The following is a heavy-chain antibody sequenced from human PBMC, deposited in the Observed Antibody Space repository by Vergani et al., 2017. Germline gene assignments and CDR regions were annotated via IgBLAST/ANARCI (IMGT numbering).Heavy chain of an antibody. CDR2: IDPSDSYT. CDR1: GYSFTSYW. CDR3: ARRERIITMVRGVNEVDY. J-gene: IGHJ4*02. D-gene: IGHD3-10*01. Sequence: EVQLVPSGAEVKTPGESLRISCKGSGYSFTSYWISWVRQIPGKGLEWMGRIDPSDSYTNYSPSFQGHVTISADKSISTAYLQWSSLKASDTAMYYCARRERIITMVRGVNEVDYWGQGTLVTVSS. V-gene: IGHV5-10-1*03.